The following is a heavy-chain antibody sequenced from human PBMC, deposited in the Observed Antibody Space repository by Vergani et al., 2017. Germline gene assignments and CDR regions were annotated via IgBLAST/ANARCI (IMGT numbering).Heavy chain of an antibody. D-gene: IGHD2-8*01. CDR2: TSYDGSNK. J-gene: IGHJ4*02. Sequence: QVQLVESGGGVVQPGRSLRLSCAASGFTFSSHGVHWVRQAPGKGLEWVAVTSYDGSNKYYADSVKGRFTISRDNSKNTLYLQMNSLRAEDTAVYYCAKAPDNGVCDYWGQGTLVTVSS. V-gene: IGHV3-30*18. CDR1: GFTFSSHG. CDR3: AKAPDNGVCDY.